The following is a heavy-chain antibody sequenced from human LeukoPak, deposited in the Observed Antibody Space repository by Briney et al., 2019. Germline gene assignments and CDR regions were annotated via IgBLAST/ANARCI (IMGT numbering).Heavy chain of an antibody. CDR1: GFTFSSYS. V-gene: IGHV3-21*01. CDR2: ISSSSYI. J-gene: IGHJ6*04. Sequence: GGSLRLSCAASGFTFSSYSMNWVRQAPGKGLEWVSSISSSSYIYYADSVKGRFTISRDNAKNSLYLQMNSLRAEDTAVYYCARDQGPGAPSGMDVWGKGTTVTVSS. CDR3: ARDQGPGAPSGMDV. D-gene: IGHD7-27*01.